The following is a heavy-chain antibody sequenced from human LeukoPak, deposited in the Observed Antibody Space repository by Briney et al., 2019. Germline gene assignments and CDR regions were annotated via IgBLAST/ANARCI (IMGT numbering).Heavy chain of an antibody. J-gene: IGHJ4*02. CDR2: IYAGGAA. CDR1: GFTVSTNY. V-gene: IGHV3-53*01. CDR3: ARSTSYHFDS. Sequence: PGGSLRLSCAASGFTVSTNYLSWVRQAPGKGLEWVSVIYAGGAAYYADYVKGRFTISRDTSNNTLILQMHSLGVEDTVVYYCARSTSYHFDSWGQGTLVTVSS. D-gene: IGHD2-2*01.